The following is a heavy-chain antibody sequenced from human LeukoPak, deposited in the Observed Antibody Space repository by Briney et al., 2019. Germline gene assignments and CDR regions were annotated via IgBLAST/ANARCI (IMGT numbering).Heavy chain of an antibody. Sequence: GGSLRLSCAASGFTFSSYAMSWVRQAPGKGLEWVSAISGSGGSTYYADSVKGRFTISRDNSKNTLYLQMNSLRAEDTAVYHCAKCPSIVGANFDYWGQGTLVTVSS. D-gene: IGHD1-26*01. CDR3: AKCPSIVGANFDY. V-gene: IGHV3-23*01. J-gene: IGHJ4*02. CDR1: GFTFSSYA. CDR2: ISGSGGST.